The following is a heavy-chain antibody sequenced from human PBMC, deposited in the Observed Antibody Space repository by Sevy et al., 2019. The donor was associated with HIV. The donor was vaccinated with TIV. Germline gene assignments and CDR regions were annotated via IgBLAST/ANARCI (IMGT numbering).Heavy chain of an antibody. CDR3: ARRTDCSSTSCYAFDY. CDR1: GGSISSSSYY. D-gene: IGHD2-2*01. J-gene: IGHJ4*02. Sequence: SETLSLTCTVSGGSISSSSYYWGWIRQPPGKGLEWIGGIYYSGSTYYNPSLKSRVTISVDTSKNQFSLKLSSVTAADTAVYYCARRTDCSSTSCYAFDYWGQGTLVTVSS. CDR2: IYYSGST. V-gene: IGHV4-39*01.